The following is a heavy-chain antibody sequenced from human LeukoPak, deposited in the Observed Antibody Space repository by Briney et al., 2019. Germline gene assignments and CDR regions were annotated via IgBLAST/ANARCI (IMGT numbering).Heavy chain of an antibody. V-gene: IGHV4-4*07. CDR2: IYTSGST. CDR3: ARDLHPVPAAIPYRYGMDV. Sequence: SETLSLTCTVSGGSISSYYWSWIRQPAGKGLEWIGRIYTSGSTNYNPSLKSRVTMSVDTSKNQFSLKLSSVTAADTAVYYCARDLHPVPAAIPYRYGMDVWGQGTTVTVSS. CDR1: GGSISSYY. D-gene: IGHD2-2*02. J-gene: IGHJ6*02.